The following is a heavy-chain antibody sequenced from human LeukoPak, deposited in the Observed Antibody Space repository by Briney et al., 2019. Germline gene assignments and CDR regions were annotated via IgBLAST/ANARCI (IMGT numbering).Heavy chain of an antibody. V-gene: IGHV1-18*01. Sequence: ASVKVSCKASGYTFTSYGISWVRQAPGQGLEWMGWISAYNGNTNYAQKLQGRVTMTTDTSTSTAYMELRSLGSDDTAVYYCARKSTYYDFWSGYYTGAFDIWGQGTMVTVSS. J-gene: IGHJ3*02. CDR1: GYTFTSYG. CDR2: ISAYNGNT. D-gene: IGHD3-3*01. CDR3: ARKSTYYDFWSGYYTGAFDI.